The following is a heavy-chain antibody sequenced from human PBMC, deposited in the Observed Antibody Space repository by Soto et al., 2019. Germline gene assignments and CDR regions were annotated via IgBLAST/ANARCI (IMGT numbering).Heavy chain of an antibody. CDR1: GGTFSSYA. Sequence: QVQMVQSGAAVKKPGSSVKVSCKASGGTFSSYAISWVRQSPGEGLEWMGGIIRIFGTENYAQKFQGRVTITADESTSRAYMELSSVRSEDTAVYYCARDRISGSYPVIVYWGQGTLVTVSS. CDR3: ARDRISGSYPVIVY. D-gene: IGHD1-26*01. CDR2: IIRIFGTE. V-gene: IGHV1-69*01. J-gene: IGHJ4*02.